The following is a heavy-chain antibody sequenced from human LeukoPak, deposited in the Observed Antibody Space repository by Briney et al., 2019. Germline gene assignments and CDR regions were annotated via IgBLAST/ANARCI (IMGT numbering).Heavy chain of an antibody. D-gene: IGHD4-17*01. CDR2: ISYDGSNE. V-gene: IGHV3-30-3*01. CDR3: ASFMTTVTP. J-gene: IGHJ5*02. Sequence: PGGSLRLSCAASEFTFSSYAMHWVRQAPGKGLEWVAVISYDGSNEYYAGSVKGRFTISRDNSKNTLDLQMNSLRAEDTAVYYCASFMTTVTPWGQGTLVTVSS. CDR1: EFTFSSYA.